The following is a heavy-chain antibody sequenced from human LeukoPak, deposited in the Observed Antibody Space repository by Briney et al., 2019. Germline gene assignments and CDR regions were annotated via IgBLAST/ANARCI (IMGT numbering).Heavy chain of an antibody. D-gene: IGHD6-19*01. V-gene: IGHV3-13*01. J-gene: IGHJ5*02. CDR2: IGTAGDT. CDR1: GFTFSSYD. CDR3: ARYIGSGWSWFDP. Sequence: GGSLRLSCAASGFTFSSYDMHWVRQATGKGLEWVSAIGTAGDTYYPGSVKGRFTISRDNAKNSLYLQMNSLRAEDTAVYYCARYIGSGWSWFDPWGQGTLVTVSS.